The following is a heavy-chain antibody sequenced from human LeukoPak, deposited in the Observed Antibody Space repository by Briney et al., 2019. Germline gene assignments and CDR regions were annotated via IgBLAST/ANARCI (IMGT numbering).Heavy chain of an antibody. D-gene: IGHD3-22*01. Sequence: SETLSLTCAVYGGSFSGYYWSWIRQPPGKGLEWIGEINHSGSTNYNPPLKSRVTISVDTSKNQFSLKLSSVTAADTAVYYCARKYYYEWPSNWFDPWGQGTLVTVSS. CDR1: GGSFSGYY. CDR3: ARKYYYEWPSNWFDP. J-gene: IGHJ5*02. V-gene: IGHV4-34*01. CDR2: INHSGST.